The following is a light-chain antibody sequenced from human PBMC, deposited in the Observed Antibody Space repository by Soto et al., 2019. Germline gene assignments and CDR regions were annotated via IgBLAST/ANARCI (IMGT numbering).Light chain of an antibody. V-gene: IGLV1-40*01. Sequence: QSALTQPPSVSGAPGQRVTISCTGSSSNIGAGYDVHWYQQLPGTAPKLLIYVNSNRPSGVPDRFSGSESGTSASLAITGLQAEDEADYYCQSYDSSLSGVVFGGGTKLTVL. CDR2: VNS. CDR1: SSNIGAGYD. CDR3: QSYDSSLSGVV. J-gene: IGLJ2*01.